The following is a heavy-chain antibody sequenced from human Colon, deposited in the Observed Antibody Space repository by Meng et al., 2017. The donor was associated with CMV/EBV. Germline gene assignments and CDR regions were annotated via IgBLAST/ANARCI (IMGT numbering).Heavy chain of an antibody. CDR1: GFSLDSHGVG. CDR2: IYWDDDK. J-gene: IGHJ4*02. V-gene: IGHV2-5*02. CDR3: SRRRTSIPFDY. D-gene: IGHD2-21*01. Sequence: QNTLKDSGPTLVKPTQTLTLTCTFSGFSLDSHGVGVGWIRQPPGKAPEGVALIYWDDDKRYSPSLENRLTITKDTSKNQVVLTMTDMGPMDTATYFCSRRRTSIPFDYWGQGILVTVSS.